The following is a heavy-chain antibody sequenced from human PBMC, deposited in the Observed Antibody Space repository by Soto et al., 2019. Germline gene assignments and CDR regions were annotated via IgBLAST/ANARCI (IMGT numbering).Heavy chain of an antibody. V-gene: IGHV3-48*03. CDR2: ISSSGSTI. CDR3: SSDSSGWYERGYFDY. CDR1: GFTFSSYE. J-gene: IGHJ4*02. Sequence: GGSLRLSCAASGFTFSSYEMNWVRQAPGKGLEWVSYISSSGSTIYYADSVKGRSTISRDNAKNSLYLQMNSLRAEDTAVYYCSSDSSGWYERGYFDYWGQGTLVTVSS. D-gene: IGHD6-19*01.